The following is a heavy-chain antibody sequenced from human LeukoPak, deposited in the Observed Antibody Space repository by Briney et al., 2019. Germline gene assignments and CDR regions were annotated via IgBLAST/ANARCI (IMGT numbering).Heavy chain of an antibody. V-gene: IGHV3-23*01. CDR1: GFTLSSYA. CDR2: ISDSGNT. D-gene: IGHD2-21*01. Sequence: GGSLRLSCAASGFTLSSYAMSWVRQAPGKGLGWVSSISDSGNTYHADSGKGRFTISRDSSKNTLFLQMNRLRPEDAAVYYCAKAPVTTCRGAYCYPFDYWGQGTLVTVSS. CDR3: AKAPVTTCRGAYCYPFDY. J-gene: IGHJ4*02.